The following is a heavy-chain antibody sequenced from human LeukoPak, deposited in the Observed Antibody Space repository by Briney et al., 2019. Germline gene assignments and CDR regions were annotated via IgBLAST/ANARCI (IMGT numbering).Heavy chain of an antibody. J-gene: IGHJ4*02. D-gene: IGHD2-2*01. CDR3: ARRYCSSTSCTLDY. Sequence: GGSLRLSCAASGFTLFTYEMIWVRQAPGKARMWFSYFSSSGSTKHYADSEKGRFTISRDNAEDALSLQMNSLRAEDTAVYYCARRYCSSTSCTLDYWGQGTLVTVSS. CDR1: GFTLFTYE. CDR2: FSSSGSTK. V-gene: IGHV3-48*03.